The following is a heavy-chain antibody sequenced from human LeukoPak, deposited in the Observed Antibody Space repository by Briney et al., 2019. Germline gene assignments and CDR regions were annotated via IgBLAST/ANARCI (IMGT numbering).Heavy chain of an antibody. J-gene: IGHJ4*02. CDR1: GFTFSSYG. V-gene: IGHV3-30*18. Sequence: GGSLRLSCAASGFTFSSYGMHWVRQAPGKGLEWVAVISYDGSNEYYADSVKGRFTISRDNSKNTLYLQMSSLRAEDTAIYYCAKLLPNWGQGTLVTVSS. CDR2: ISYDGSNE. CDR3: AKLLPN.